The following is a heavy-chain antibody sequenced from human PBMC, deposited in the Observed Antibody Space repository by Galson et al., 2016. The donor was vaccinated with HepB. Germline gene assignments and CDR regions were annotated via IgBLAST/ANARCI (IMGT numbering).Heavy chain of an antibody. D-gene: IGHD2-21*02. J-gene: IGHJ4*02. V-gene: IGHV3-48*01. CDR3: TREGHTSGHCGDFDS. CDR2: ISTGSTTT. Sequence: SQRLSCAASGFSISSYSMNWVRPAPGNGMEWVSYISTGSTTTHSVDSVKGRLTISRDNAKNSLYLQMNRLSAEDSAVYYCTREGHTSGHCGDFDSWGQGTLVTVSS. CDR1: GFSISSYS.